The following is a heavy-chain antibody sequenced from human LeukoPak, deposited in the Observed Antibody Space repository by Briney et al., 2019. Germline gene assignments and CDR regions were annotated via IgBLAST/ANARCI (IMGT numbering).Heavy chain of an antibody. D-gene: IGHD4-17*01. Sequence: PGRSLRLSCAASGFTFSSYGMHWVRQAPGKGLEWVAVISYDGSNKYYADSVKGRFTISRDNSKNTLYLQMNSLRAEDTAVYYCAKDTSTVTPYDFDYWGQGTLVTVSS. CDR2: ISYDGSNK. CDR3: AKDTSTVTPYDFDY. CDR1: GFTFSSYG. J-gene: IGHJ4*02. V-gene: IGHV3-30*18.